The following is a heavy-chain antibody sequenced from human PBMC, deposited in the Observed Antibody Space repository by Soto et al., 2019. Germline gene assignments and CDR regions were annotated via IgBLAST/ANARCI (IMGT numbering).Heavy chain of an antibody. D-gene: IGHD2-21*02. Sequence: GGSLRLSCSASRFTFGGYAMSWVRQAPGKGLEWVSGITGNAANTVYADSVKGRFTISRDNSKNAHYLQLNSLRAEDTAVYFCAKAARDCGGDCYSSYFDPWGPGALVTVSS. J-gene: IGHJ4*02. V-gene: IGHV3-23*01. CDR2: ITGNAANT. CDR3: AKAARDCGGDCYSSYFDP. CDR1: RFTFGGYA.